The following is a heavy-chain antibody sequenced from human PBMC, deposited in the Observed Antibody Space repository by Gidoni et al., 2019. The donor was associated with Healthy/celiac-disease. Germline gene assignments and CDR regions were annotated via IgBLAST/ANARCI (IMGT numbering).Heavy chain of an antibody. CDR1: GFSLSTSGMC. V-gene: IGHV2-70*01. Sequence: QVTLRESGPALVKPTQTLTLTCTFSGFSLSTSGMCVSWIRQPPGKALEWLALIDWDDDKYYSTSLKTRLTISKDTSKNQVVLTMTNMDPVDTATYYCALIPVVAATPVYPDYYYYGMDVWGQGTTVTVSS. D-gene: IGHD2-15*01. CDR2: IDWDDDK. J-gene: IGHJ6*02. CDR3: ALIPVVAATPVYPDYYYYGMDV.